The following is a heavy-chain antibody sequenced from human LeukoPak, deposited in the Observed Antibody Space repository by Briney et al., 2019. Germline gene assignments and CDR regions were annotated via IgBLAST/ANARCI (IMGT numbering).Heavy chain of an antibody. V-gene: IGHV1-69*04. CDR1: GGTFSTYA. D-gene: IGHD6-13*01. CDR3: ARVPQGSSWPYYFDY. J-gene: IGHJ4*02. CDR2: TVPILGTA. Sequence: SVKVSCKASGGTFSTYAISWVRQAPGQGLEWVGRTVPILGTANYAQNFQGRVTITADRSTTTAYMELSSLRSEDTAVYYCARVPQGSSWPYYFDYWGQGTLVTVSS.